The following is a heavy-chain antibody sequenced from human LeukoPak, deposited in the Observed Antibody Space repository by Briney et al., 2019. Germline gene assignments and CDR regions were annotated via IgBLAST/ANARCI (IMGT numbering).Heavy chain of an antibody. Sequence: PSETLSLTCTASGGSISSGGYYWSWIRQHPGKGLEWIGYIYYSGSTYYNPSLKSRVTISVDTSKNQFSLKLSSVTAADTAVYYCARVPNSGSYQGITFDYWGQGTLVTVSS. D-gene: IGHD1-26*01. V-gene: IGHV4-31*03. CDR1: GGSISSGGYY. CDR2: IYYSGST. CDR3: ARVPNSGSYQGITFDY. J-gene: IGHJ4*02.